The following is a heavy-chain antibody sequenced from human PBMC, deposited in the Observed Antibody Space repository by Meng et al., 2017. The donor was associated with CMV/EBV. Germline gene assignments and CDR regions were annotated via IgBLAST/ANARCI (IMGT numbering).Heavy chain of an antibody. CDR2: ISYDGSNK. J-gene: IGHJ4*02. CDR3: ASGIVAATYFDY. V-gene: IGHV3-30-3*01. Sequence: SFSASGFTFRTYSMHWVRQAPGKGLEWVAVISYDGSNKYYADSVKGRFTISRDNSKNTLYLQMDSLRDEDTAVYYCASGIVAATYFDYWGQGTLVTVSS. D-gene: IGHD1-26*01. CDR1: GFTFRTYS.